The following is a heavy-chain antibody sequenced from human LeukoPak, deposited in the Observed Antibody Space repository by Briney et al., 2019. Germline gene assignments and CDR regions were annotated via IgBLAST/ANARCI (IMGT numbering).Heavy chain of an antibody. CDR2: IFSSGST. Sequence: SETLSLTCSVSGDSITNYYWNWVRQTPGKGLEWIGSIFSSGSTYYNPSLKSRVTISVDTSKNQFSLKLSSVTAADTAVYYCARHSDVTATRDWGQGTLVTVSS. V-gene: IGHV4-39*01. CDR3: ARHSDVTATRD. J-gene: IGHJ4*02. CDR1: GDSITNYY. D-gene: IGHD1-20*01.